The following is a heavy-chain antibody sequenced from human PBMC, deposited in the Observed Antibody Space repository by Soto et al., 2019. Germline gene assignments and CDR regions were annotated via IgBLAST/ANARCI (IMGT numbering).Heavy chain of an antibody. Sequence: SETLSLTCTVSGGSISSGGYYWSWIRQHPGKGLEWIGYIYYSGSTYYNPSLKSRVTISVDTSKNQFSLKLSSVTAADTAVYYCAGGRDFLLAYWGQGTLVTVSS. CDR1: GGSISSGGYY. D-gene: IGHD3-16*01. CDR3: AGGRDFLLAY. V-gene: IGHV4-31*03. J-gene: IGHJ4*02. CDR2: IYYSGST.